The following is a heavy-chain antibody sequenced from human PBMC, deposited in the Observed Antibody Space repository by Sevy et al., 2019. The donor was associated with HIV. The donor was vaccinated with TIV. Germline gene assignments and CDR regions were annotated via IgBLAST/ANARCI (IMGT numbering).Heavy chain of an antibody. CDR2: INHSGST. J-gene: IGHJ4*02. Sequence: SETLSLTCAVYGGSFSGYYWSWIRQPPGKGLEWIGEINHSGSTNYNPSLKSRVTISVDTSKNQFPLKLSSVTAADTAVYYCARGYITMVRGVILDYWGQGTLVTVSS. D-gene: IGHD3-10*01. CDR3: ARGYITMVRGVILDY. CDR1: GGSFSGYY. V-gene: IGHV4-34*01.